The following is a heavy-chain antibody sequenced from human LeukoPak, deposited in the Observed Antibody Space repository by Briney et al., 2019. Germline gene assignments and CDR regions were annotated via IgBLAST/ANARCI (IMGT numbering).Heavy chain of an antibody. Sequence: PSETLSLTCTVSGGSISSSSYYWGWIRQPPGKGREWIGSIYYSGSTYYNPSLKSRVTISVDTSKNQFSLKLSSVTAADTAVYYCARGRDGYIFDYWGQGTLVTVSS. V-gene: IGHV4-39*07. J-gene: IGHJ4*02. CDR1: GGSISSSSYY. CDR2: IYYSGST. CDR3: ARGRDGYIFDY. D-gene: IGHD5-24*01.